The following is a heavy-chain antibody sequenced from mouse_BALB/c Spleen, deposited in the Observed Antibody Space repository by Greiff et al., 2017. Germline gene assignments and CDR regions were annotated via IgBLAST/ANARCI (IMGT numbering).Heavy chain of an antibody. V-gene: IGHV1-69*02. CDR3: ARYDGYYGYYYAMDY. D-gene: IGHD2-3*01. Sequence: QVQLQQPGAELVKPGAPVKLSCKASGYTFTSYWMNWVKQRPGRGLEWIGRIDPSDSETHYNQKFKDKATLTVDKSSSTAYIQLSSLTSEDSAVYYCARYDGYYGYYYAMDYWGQGTSVTVSS. CDR2: IDPSDSET. J-gene: IGHJ4*01. CDR1: GYTFTSYW.